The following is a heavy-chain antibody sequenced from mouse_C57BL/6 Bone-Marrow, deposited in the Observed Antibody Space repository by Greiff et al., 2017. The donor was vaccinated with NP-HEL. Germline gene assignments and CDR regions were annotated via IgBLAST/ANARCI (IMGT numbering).Heavy chain of an antibody. D-gene: IGHD2-4*01. CDR3: AREGGLRRRTYAMDY. V-gene: IGHV5-16*01. J-gene: IGHJ4*01. CDR1: GFTFSDYY. CDR2: INYDGSST. Sequence: DVKLVESEGGLVQPGSSMKLSCTASGFTFSDYYMAWVRQVPEKGLEWVANINYDGSSTYYLDSLQSRFIISRDNAKNILYPQMSSLKSEDTATYYFAREGGLRRRTYAMDYWGQGTSVTVSS.